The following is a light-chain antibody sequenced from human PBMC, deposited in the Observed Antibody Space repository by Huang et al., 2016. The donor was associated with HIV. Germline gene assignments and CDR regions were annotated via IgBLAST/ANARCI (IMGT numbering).Light chain of an antibody. Sequence: IQMTQSPVSLSASLGGRVAMTCRASQAIGTYLNWYHQNPGKAPKLLISGASTLYSGVPSRFRGSGSGTDFTLTINGLQFEDFGTYYCQESYSAFISFGQGTRLEI. CDR2: GAS. V-gene: IGKV1-39*01. J-gene: IGKJ5*01. CDR1: QAIGTY. CDR3: QESYSAFIS.